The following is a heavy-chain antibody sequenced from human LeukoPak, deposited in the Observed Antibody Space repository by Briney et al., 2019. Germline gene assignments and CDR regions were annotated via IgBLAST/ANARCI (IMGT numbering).Heavy chain of an antibody. D-gene: IGHD6-6*01. CDR1: GGSISSSSYY. J-gene: IGHJ5*02. Sequence: SETLSLTCAVSGGSISSSSYYWGWIRQPPGKGLEWIGSIYYSGSTYYNPSLKSRVTISVDTSKNQFSLKLSSVTAADTAVYYCARQFIEYSSLYYWFDPWGQGTLVTVSS. V-gene: IGHV4-39*01. CDR3: ARQFIEYSSLYYWFDP. CDR2: IYYSGST.